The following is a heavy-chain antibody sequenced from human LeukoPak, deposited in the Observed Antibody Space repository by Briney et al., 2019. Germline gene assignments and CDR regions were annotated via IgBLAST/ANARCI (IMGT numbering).Heavy chain of an antibody. CDR1: GGSISSYY. Sequence: SETLSLTCTVAGGSISSYYWSWIRQPPGKGLEWIGYIYYSGSTNYNPSLKSRVTISVDTSKNQFSLKLSSVTAADTAVYYCARVGSTSYGYYYYYMDVWGKGTTVTISS. V-gene: IGHV4-59*01. D-gene: IGHD2-2*01. J-gene: IGHJ6*03. CDR2: IYYSGST. CDR3: ARVGSTSYGYYYYYMDV.